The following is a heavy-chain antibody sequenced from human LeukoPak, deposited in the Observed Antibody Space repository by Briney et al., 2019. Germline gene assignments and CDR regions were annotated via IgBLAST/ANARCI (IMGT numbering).Heavy chain of an antibody. D-gene: IGHD4-11*01. CDR3: AKVFDYSNSAFDY. V-gene: IGHV3-30*02. Sequence: PGGSLRLSCAASGFTFSSYGMHRVRQAPGKGLEWVAFIRYDGSNKYYADSVKGRFTISRDDSKNTLYLQMNSLRAEDTAVYYCAKVFDYSNSAFDYWGQGTLVTVSS. CDR1: GFTFSSYG. CDR2: IRYDGSNK. J-gene: IGHJ4*02.